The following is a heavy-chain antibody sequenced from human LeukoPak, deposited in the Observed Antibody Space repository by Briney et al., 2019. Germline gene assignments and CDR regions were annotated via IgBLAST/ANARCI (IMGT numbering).Heavy chain of an antibody. CDR1: GGTFSSYA. Sequence: GASVKVSCKASGGTFSSYAISWVRQAPGQGLEWMGIINPSGGSTSYAQKFQGRVTMTRDMSTSTVYMELSSLRSEDTAVYYCARDTYTAMVTSARSDYYYYYMDVWGKGTTVTVSS. CDR3: ARDTYTAMVTSARSDYYYYYMDV. D-gene: IGHD5-18*01. J-gene: IGHJ6*03. V-gene: IGHV1-46*01. CDR2: INPSGGST.